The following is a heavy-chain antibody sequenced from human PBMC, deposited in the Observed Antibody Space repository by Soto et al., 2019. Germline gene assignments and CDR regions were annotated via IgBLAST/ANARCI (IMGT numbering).Heavy chain of an antibody. J-gene: IGHJ4*02. CDR2: IYYSGST. D-gene: IGHD3-10*01. CDR1: GGSISSSSYY. CDR3: ASEPTLIWFGELLDY. V-gene: IGHV4-39*07. Sequence: SETLSLTCTVSGGSISSSSYYWGWIRQPPGKGLEWIGSIYYSGSTYYNPSLKSRVTISVDTSKNQFSLKLSSVTAADTAVYYCASEPTLIWFGELLDYWGRGTLVTVSS.